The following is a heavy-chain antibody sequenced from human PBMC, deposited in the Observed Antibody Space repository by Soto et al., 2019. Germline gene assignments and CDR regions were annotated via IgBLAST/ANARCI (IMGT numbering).Heavy chain of an antibody. CDR1: GYTFTSYG. J-gene: IGHJ4*02. CDR2: ISAYNGNT. CDR3: VRVVAIPGYPDN. Sequence: ASVKVSCKASGYTFTSYGISWMRQAPGQGLEWMGWISAYNGNTNYAQKLQGRVTMTTDTSTSTAYMELRSLRSDDTAVYYCVRVVAIPGYPDNWGQGTLVTVSS. V-gene: IGHV1-18*01. D-gene: IGHD5-12*01.